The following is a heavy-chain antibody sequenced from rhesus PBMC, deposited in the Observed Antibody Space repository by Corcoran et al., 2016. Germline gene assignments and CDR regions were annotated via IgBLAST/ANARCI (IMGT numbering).Heavy chain of an antibody. V-gene: IGHV3S16*01. Sequence: EVQLVESGGGLVQPGGSLRLSCVASGCTFSSYGMRWVRPAPGKGLAWFSSISSAISYINSADSVKGRFTISRDNAKNSLSLQMNSLRAEDTAVYYCAKENYAYGLDSWGQGVVVTVSS. J-gene: IGHJ6*01. D-gene: IGHD1-26*01. CDR1: GCTFSSYG. CDR2: ISSAISYI. CDR3: AKENYAYGLDS.